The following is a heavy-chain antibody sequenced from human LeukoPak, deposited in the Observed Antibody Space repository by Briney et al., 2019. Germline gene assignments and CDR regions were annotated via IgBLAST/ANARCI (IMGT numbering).Heavy chain of an antibody. Sequence: AGGSLRLSCAASGFTFSSYAMSWVRQAPGKGLEWVSAISGSGGSTYYADSVKGRFTISRDNSKNTLYLQMNSLRAEDTAVYYCAKGVSVVSFLWIQLGEFDYWGQGTLVTVSS. V-gene: IGHV3-23*01. CDR1: GFTFSSYA. CDR3: AKGVSVVSFLWIQLGEFDY. D-gene: IGHD5-18*01. CDR2: ISGSGGST. J-gene: IGHJ4*02.